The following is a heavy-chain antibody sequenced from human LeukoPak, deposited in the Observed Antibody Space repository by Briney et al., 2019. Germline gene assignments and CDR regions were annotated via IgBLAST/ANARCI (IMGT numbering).Heavy chain of an antibody. J-gene: IGHJ4*02. D-gene: IGHD2-21*02. CDR2: ISGSGSNT. CDR3: ASDFYSNY. CDR1: GFTFSSHA. V-gene: IGHV3-23*01. Sequence: GGSLRLSCAASGFTFSSHAMSWVRQAPRKGLEWVSGISGSGSNTYYVDSVKGRFSISRDNSKNTVFLQMNGLRAEDTALYFCASDFYSNYWGQGTLVTVSS.